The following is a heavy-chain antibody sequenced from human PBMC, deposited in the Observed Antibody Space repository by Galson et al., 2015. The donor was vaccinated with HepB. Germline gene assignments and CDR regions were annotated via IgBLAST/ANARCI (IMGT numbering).Heavy chain of an antibody. D-gene: IGHD3-16*01. CDR2: IIPIFGTA. Sequence: SVKVSCKASGGTFSSYAISWVRQAPGQGLEWMGGIIPIFGTANYAQKFQGRVTITADESTSTAYMELSSLRSEDTAVYYCARNLGLGANVDFDYWGQGTLVTVSS. V-gene: IGHV1-69*13. CDR1: GGTFSSYA. J-gene: IGHJ4*02. CDR3: ARNLGLGANVDFDY.